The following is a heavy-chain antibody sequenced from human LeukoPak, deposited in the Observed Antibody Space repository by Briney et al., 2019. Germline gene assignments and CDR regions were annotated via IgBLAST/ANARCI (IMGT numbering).Heavy chain of an antibody. J-gene: IGHJ4*02. CDR1: GFTFSSYA. Sequence: GGSLRLSCAASGFTFSSYAMSWVRQAPGKGLEWVSAISGSGGSIYYADSVKGRFTISRDNSKNTLYLQMNSLRVEDTAVYYCARAPTVLVGYCSSSSCQADYWGQGTLVTVSS. CDR3: ARAPTVLVGYCSSSSCQADY. D-gene: IGHD2-2*01. CDR2: ISGSGGSI. V-gene: IGHV3-23*01.